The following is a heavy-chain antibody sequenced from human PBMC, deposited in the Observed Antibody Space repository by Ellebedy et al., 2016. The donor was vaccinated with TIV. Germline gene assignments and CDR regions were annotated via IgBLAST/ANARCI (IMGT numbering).Heavy chain of an antibody. CDR2: INPSGGST. J-gene: IGHJ4*02. CDR1: GYTFTSYY. V-gene: IGHV1-46*04. D-gene: IGHD1-26*01. CDR3: ARDRGGVGATNGFDY. Sequence: AASVKVSCKASGYTFTSYYMHWVRQPRGQGLEWMGIINPSGGSTSYAKKLQGRVTMTRDTSTSTVYMELSSLLSEETAVYYCARDRGGVGATNGFDYWGQGTLVTVSS.